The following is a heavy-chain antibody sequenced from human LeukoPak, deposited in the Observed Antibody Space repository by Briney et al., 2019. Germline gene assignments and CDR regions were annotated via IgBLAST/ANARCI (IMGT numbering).Heavy chain of an antibody. CDR2: INPSGGST. J-gene: IGHJ4*02. Sequence: ASVKVCCKASGYTFTSYYMHWVRQAPGQGLEWMGIINPSGGSTSYAQKFQGRVTMTRDTSTSTVYMELSSLRSEDTAVYYCARGSGWDTARYYFDYWGQGTLVTVSS. CDR3: ARGSGWDTARYYFDY. V-gene: IGHV1-46*01. D-gene: IGHD3-10*01. CDR1: GYTFTSYY.